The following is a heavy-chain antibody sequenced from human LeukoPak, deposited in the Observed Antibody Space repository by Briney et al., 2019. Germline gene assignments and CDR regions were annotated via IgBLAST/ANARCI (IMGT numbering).Heavy chain of an antibody. Sequence: SETLSLTCTVSGGSISSYYWSWIRQPPGKGLEWIGYIYYSGSTYYNPSLKSRVTISVDTSKNQFSLKLSSVTAADTAVYYCARAHSPYVHFYYWGQGTLITVSA. CDR2: IYYSGST. CDR3: ARAHSPYVHFYY. D-gene: IGHD3-16*01. J-gene: IGHJ4*02. CDR1: GGSISSYY. V-gene: IGHV4-59*12.